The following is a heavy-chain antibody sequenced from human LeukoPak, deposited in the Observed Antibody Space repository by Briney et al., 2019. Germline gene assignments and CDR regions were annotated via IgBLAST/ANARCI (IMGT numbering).Heavy chain of an antibody. J-gene: IGHJ4*02. CDR1: GGSISTYY. CDR2: IFYTGST. CDR3: TRTYSSSSIDY. D-gene: IGHD6-6*01. V-gene: IGHV4-59*01. Sequence: SETLSLICTVSGGSISTYYWSWVRQPPGKGLEWLGYIFYTGSTNYNPSLKSRVTMSIDTSKNQFSLKLSSVTAADTAVYYCTRTYSSSSIDYWGQGALVTVSS.